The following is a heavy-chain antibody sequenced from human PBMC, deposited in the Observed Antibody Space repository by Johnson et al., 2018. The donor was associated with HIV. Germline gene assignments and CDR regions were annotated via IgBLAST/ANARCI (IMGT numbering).Heavy chain of an antibody. CDR3: ARGGGGGGDCYSGYDAFDI. J-gene: IGHJ3*02. Sequence: QVQLVESGGGVVQPGRSLRLSCAASGFTFSNYAMHWVRQAPGKGLEWVAVISYDGSNKYYADSVKGRFTISRDNSKNTLYLQMNSLRAEDTAVYYCARGGGGGGDCYSGYDAFDIWGQGTMVTVSS. D-gene: IGHD2-21*01. V-gene: IGHV3-30-3*01. CDR1: GFTFSNYA. CDR2: ISYDGSNK.